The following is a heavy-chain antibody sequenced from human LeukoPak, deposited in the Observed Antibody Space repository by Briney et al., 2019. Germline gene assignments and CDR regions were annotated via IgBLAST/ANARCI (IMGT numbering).Heavy chain of an antibody. Sequence: PGRSLRLSCAASGFTFSSYHMHWFRQAPGKGLEWVAVISYDTNDRYYADSVKGRFTISRDNSRNTLSLQMNSLRTEDTAVYYCARGRDVWGQGTTVTVSS. CDR1: GFTFSSYH. CDR2: ISYDTNDR. J-gene: IGHJ6*02. V-gene: IGHV3-30-3*01. CDR3: ARGRDV.